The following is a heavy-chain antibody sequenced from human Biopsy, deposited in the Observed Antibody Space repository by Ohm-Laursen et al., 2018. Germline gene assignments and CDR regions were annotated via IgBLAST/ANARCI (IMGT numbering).Heavy chain of an antibody. CDR2: IHYSGST. D-gene: IGHD2/OR15-2a*01. CDR3: ARATNSTGWPYYYFYGMDV. Sequence: GTLSLTCTVSGGSISSDYWSWIRQTPGKGLERIGYIHYSGSTNYNPSLKSRVTISVDTSKNQFSLRLNSVTAADTAVYYCARATNSTGWPYYYFYGMDVWGQGTTVTVSS. V-gene: IGHV4-59*01. CDR1: GGSISSDY. J-gene: IGHJ6*02.